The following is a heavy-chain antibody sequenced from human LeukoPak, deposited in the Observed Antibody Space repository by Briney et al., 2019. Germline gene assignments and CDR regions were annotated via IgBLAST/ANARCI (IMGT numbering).Heavy chain of an antibody. CDR3: AKGAYDYIEMGYFDY. CDR1: GFTFTNYP. D-gene: IGHD5-12*01. Sequence: GGSLRLSCAVSGFTFTNYPMSWVRQAPGKGLEWVSVISGRGDSTYYADSVKGRFTISRDNSKNRLYLQMNSLRAEDTALYYCAKGAYDYIEMGYFDYWGQGTLVTVSS. J-gene: IGHJ4*02. CDR2: ISGRGDST. V-gene: IGHV3-23*01.